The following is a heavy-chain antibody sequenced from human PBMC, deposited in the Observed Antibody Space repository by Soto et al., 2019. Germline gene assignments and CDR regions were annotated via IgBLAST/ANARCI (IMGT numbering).Heavy chain of an antibody. CDR2: IIPLFGTA. D-gene: IGHD3-22*01. Sequence: QVQLVQSGAEVKKPGSSVKVSCKASEGTFSSYAISWVRQAPGQGLEWMGGIIPLFGTANYAQKFQGRVTITADKSTSTAYMERSSLRSEDTAVYYCARGGYKAYDSSGGYWFDPWGQGTLLTVSS. CDR1: EGTFSSYA. J-gene: IGHJ5*02. V-gene: IGHV1-69*06. CDR3: ARGGYKAYDSSGGYWFDP.